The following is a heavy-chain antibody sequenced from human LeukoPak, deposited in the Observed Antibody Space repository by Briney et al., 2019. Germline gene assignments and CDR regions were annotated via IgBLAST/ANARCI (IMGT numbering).Heavy chain of an antibody. V-gene: IGHV3-74*01. Sequence: GGSLRLSCAASGFTFSSYWMHWVRQAPGKGLVWVSRITTDGRSTSYADSVKGRFTMSRDNAKNTLYLQMNSLRVEDTAVYFCARGGSPPEALGDAFDIWGQGTMVTVSS. J-gene: IGHJ3*02. D-gene: IGHD1-26*01. CDR2: ITTDGRST. CDR3: ARGGSPPEALGDAFDI. CDR1: GFTFSSYW.